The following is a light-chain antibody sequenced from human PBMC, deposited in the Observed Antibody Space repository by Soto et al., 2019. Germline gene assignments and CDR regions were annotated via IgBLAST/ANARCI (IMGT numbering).Light chain of an antibody. Sequence: QSALTQPRSVSGSPGQSVTISCTGTSSDVGGYNYFSWYQQHPGKAPKLMIYDVIKRPSGVPDRFSGSKSGNTASLTISGLQAEDEADYYCCSYAGSSVLFGGGTKLTVL. J-gene: IGLJ2*01. V-gene: IGLV2-11*01. CDR1: SSDVGGYNY. CDR2: DVI. CDR3: CSYAGSSVL.